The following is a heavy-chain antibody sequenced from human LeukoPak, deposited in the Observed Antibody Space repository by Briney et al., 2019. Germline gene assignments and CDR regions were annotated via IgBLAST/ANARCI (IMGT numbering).Heavy chain of an antibody. CDR3: ARDHRGIQLWLGYFDY. J-gene: IGHJ4*02. CDR1: GFTFSSYW. Sequence: PGGSLRLSCAASGFTFSSYWMSWVRQAPGKGLEWVANIKQDGSEKYYVDSVKGRFTISRDNAKNTLYLQMNSLRAEDTAVYYCARDHRGIQLWLGYFDYWGQGTLVTVSS. CDR2: IKQDGSEK. V-gene: IGHV3-7*01. D-gene: IGHD5-18*01.